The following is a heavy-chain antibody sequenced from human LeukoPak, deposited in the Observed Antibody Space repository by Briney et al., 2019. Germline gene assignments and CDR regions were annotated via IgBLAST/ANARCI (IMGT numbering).Heavy chain of an antibody. D-gene: IGHD4-17*01. Sequence: GGSLRLCCSASGFTFSRHWMGWVRQAPGKGLEWVASIKQDGSQYYVDSVKGRFFISRENAKNSVSLQMNSLRGEDTAVYYCARGPDFGDRLDYFDYWGQGTLVTVS. CDR2: IKQDGSQ. V-gene: IGHV3-7*01. CDR1: GFTFSRHW. J-gene: IGHJ4*02. CDR3: ARGPDFGDRLDYFDY.